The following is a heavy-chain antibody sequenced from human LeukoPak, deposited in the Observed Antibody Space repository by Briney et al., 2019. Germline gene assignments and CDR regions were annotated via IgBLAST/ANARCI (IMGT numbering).Heavy chain of an antibody. CDR3: SSNYCGGDFYQAFDY. Sequence: LETLSLTCTVSGGSISSSSYYWGWIRQHPGKGLEWIGSIYYSGSTYYNPSLKSRVTISVDTSKNQFSLKLSSVTAADTAVYYCSSNYCGGDFYQAFDYWGQGTLVTVSA. CDR2: IYYSGST. V-gene: IGHV4-39*01. D-gene: IGHD2-21*02. CDR1: GGSISSSSYY. J-gene: IGHJ4*02.